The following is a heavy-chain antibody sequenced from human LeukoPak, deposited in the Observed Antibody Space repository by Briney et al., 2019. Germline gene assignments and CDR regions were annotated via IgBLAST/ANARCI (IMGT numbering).Heavy chain of an antibody. CDR3: ARDGQGIYSFDY. CDR2: IYYSGST. CDR1: GGSISSYY. D-gene: IGHD2-15*01. Sequence: NPSETLSLTCTVSGGSISSYYWSWIRQPPGKGLEWIGYIYYSGSTNYNPSLKSRVTISVDTSKNQFSLKLSSVTAADTAVYYSARDGQGIYSFDYWGQGTLVTVSS. J-gene: IGHJ4*02. V-gene: IGHV4-59*01.